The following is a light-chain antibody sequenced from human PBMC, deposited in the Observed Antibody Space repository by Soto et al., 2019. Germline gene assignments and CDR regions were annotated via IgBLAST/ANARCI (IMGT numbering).Light chain of an antibody. V-gene: IGKV1-5*03. Sequence: DIQLTQSPSTLSASVGDRVTITCRASQSISSWLAWYQQKPGKAPNLLIYKTSNLESGVPSRFSGSGSATEFTLTISSLQPYDFATYYCQYYNDYCWTFGQGTKVEIK. CDR3: QYYNDYCWT. J-gene: IGKJ1*01. CDR2: KTS. CDR1: QSISSW.